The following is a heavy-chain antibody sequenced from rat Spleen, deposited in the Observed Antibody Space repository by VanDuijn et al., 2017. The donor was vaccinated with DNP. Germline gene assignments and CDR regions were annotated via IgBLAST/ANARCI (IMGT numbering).Heavy chain of an antibody. D-gene: IGHD1-10*01. V-gene: IGHV3-1*01. CDR3: ARYIATGAMDA. CDR1: GYSITSNY. CDR2: ISYSGRT. J-gene: IGHJ4*01. Sequence: EVQLQESGPGLVKPSQSLSLTCSVTGYSITSNYWGWIRKFPGNKMEYIGHISYSGRTNYNPSLKSRISISRDTSKNQFFLQLNSVSTDDTATYYCARYIATGAMDAWGQGTSVTVSS.